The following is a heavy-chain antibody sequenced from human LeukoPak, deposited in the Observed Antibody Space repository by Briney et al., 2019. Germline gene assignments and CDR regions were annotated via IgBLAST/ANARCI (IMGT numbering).Heavy chain of an antibody. Sequence: PGGSLRLSCAASGFTFSSYAMSWVRQAPGKGLEWVSTITGSGGSIYYADSVKGRFTISRDNSKNTLSLQMNSLRAEDTAVYHCAKDGQLWLRYMDVWGKGTTVTVSS. CDR2: ITGSGGSI. D-gene: IGHD5-18*01. CDR3: AKDGQLWLRYMDV. CDR1: GFTFSSYA. J-gene: IGHJ6*03. V-gene: IGHV3-23*01.